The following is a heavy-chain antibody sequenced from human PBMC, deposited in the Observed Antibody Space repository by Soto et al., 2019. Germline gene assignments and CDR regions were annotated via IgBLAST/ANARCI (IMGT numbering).Heavy chain of an antibody. CDR3: ARRAWEVTYFDY. J-gene: IGHJ4*02. V-gene: IGHV4-59*08. D-gene: IGHD2-21*02. CDR2: MYNTGST. Sequence: SETLSLTCTVSGGSISRYYWSWIRQPPGKGLEWIGYMYNTGSTVYNPSFKSRVTISVDTSKNQFSLKLSSVTAADTAVYYCARRAWEVTYFDYWGQGTLVTVS. CDR1: GGSISRYY.